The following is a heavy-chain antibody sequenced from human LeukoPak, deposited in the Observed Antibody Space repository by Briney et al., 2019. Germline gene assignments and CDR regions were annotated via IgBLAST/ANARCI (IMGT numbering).Heavy chain of an antibody. J-gene: IGHJ4*02. D-gene: IGHD3-16*01. V-gene: IGHV4-59*01. CDR1: GGSISSYY. Sequence: SETLSLTCTVSGGSISSYYWSWIRQPPGKGLEWIGYIYYSGSTNYNPSLKSRVTISVDTSKNQFSLKLSSVTAAGTAVYYCARRNPQYDYVWEMDYWGQGTLVTVSS. CDR3: ARRNPQYDYVWEMDY. CDR2: IYYSGST.